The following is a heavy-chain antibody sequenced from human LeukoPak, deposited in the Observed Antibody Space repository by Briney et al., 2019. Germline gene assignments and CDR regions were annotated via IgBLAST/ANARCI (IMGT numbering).Heavy chain of an antibody. V-gene: IGHV4-59*01. J-gene: IGHJ3*02. Sequence: KPSETLSLTCTVSGGSISSYYWSWIRQPPGKGLEWSGYIYYTGNTNYNPSLKSRVTISVDTSKNQFSLKLTSVPAADTAVYYCARSASSSSRSAFDIWGQGTVVTVSS. CDR3: ARSASSSSRSAFDI. D-gene: IGHD6-6*01. CDR2: IYYTGNT. CDR1: GGSISSYY.